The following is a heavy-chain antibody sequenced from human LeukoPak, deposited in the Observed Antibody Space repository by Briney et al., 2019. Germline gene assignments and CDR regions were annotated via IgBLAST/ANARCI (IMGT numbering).Heavy chain of an antibody. CDR2: ISPNSGGT. CDR1: GYTFTGHY. D-gene: IGHD3-10*01. Sequence: ASVKVSCKASGYTFTGHYIHWVRQAPGQGLEWLGWISPNSGGTSSAQKFQGRVTMTRDTSISTAYMELSRLRSDDTAVYYCARVYYSGSGSYSSFDYWGQGTLVTVSS. V-gene: IGHV1-2*02. J-gene: IGHJ4*02. CDR3: ARVYYSGSGSYSSFDY.